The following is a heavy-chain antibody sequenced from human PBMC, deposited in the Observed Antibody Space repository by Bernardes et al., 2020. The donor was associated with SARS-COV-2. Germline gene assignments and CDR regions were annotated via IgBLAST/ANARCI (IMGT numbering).Heavy chain of an antibody. V-gene: IGHV4-39*01. Sequence: SETLSLTCTVSGGSISSSSYYWGWIRQPPGKGLEWIGSIYYSGSTYYNPSLKSRVTISVDTSKNQFSLKLSSVTAADTALYYCARQGHRSDYSNYSYYYYGMDVWGQGTTVTVSS. J-gene: IGHJ6*02. CDR2: IYYSGST. D-gene: IGHD4-4*01. CDR1: GGSISSSSYY. CDR3: ARQGHRSDYSNYSYYYYGMDV.